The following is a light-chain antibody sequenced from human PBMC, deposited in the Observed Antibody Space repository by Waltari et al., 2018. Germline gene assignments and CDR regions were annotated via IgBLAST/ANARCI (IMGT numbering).Light chain of an antibody. CDR1: SSDVGGYNY. CDR3: SSYTSSSTRV. Sequence: QSALTQPASVSGSLGQSITISCTGTSSDVGGYNYVSWYQQHPDKAPKLMIYDVSNRPSGVSNRFSGSKSGNTASLTISGLQAEDEADYYCSSYTSSSTRVFGTGTKVTVL. J-gene: IGLJ1*01. CDR2: DVS. V-gene: IGLV2-14*03.